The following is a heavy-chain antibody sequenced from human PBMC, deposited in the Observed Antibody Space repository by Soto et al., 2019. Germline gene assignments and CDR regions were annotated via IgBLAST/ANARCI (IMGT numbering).Heavy chain of an antibody. D-gene: IGHD3-22*01. V-gene: IGHV1-3*01. J-gene: IGHJ3*02. CDR3: ARDQNYYDSSGYYYWNAFDI. CDR1: VYTMSIYP. Sequence: GASLNVYRKTSVYTMSIYPISCVILAPGQGLEWMGGIIPINGTTNYAQKFQGRVTITRDTSASTAYMELSSLRSEDTAVYYCARDQNYYDSSGYYYWNAFDIWGQGTTVTV. CDR2: IIPINGTT.